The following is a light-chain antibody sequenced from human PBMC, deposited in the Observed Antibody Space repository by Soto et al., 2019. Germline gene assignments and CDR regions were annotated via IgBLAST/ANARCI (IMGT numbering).Light chain of an antibody. CDR3: CSYTASRTFV. J-gene: IGLJ1*01. CDR1: NTDVGGYNY. V-gene: IGLV2-14*01. Sequence: QSALTQPASVSGSPGQSITISCTGTNTDVGGYNYVSWYQQHPGKVPKLLIYEVSRRPSGVSTRFSGSRSGNTASLTISGLQAEDEADYYCCSYTASRTFVFGTGTKLTVL. CDR2: EVS.